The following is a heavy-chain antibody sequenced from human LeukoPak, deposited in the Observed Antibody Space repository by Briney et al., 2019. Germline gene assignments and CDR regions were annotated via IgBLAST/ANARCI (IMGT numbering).Heavy chain of an antibody. Sequence: GGSLRLSCATSGFTFSNYWMIWVRQAPGGGLQWVANIKQDGSEKSYVDSVKGRFTISRDTAKNSLYLQMNSLRAEDTAVYYCARDRCTNGVCYYDYWGQGTLVTVSS. CDR1: GFTFSNYW. CDR3: ARDRCTNGVCYYDY. J-gene: IGHJ4*02. CDR2: IKQDGSEK. D-gene: IGHD2-8*01. V-gene: IGHV3-7*01.